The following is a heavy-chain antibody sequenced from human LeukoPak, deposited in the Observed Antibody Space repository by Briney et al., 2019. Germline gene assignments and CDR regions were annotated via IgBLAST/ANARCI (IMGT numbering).Heavy chain of an antibody. Sequence: SETLSLTCTVSGGSISSYYWSWIRQPAGKGLEWIGRIYTSGSTNYKPSLKSRVTMSVDTSKNQFSLKLSSVTAADTAVYYCARDRQHRYSSSWRYYYYGMDVWGQGTTVTVSS. J-gene: IGHJ6*02. V-gene: IGHV4-4*07. D-gene: IGHD6-13*01. CDR1: GGSISSYY. CDR3: ARDRQHRYSSSWRYYYYGMDV. CDR2: IYTSGST.